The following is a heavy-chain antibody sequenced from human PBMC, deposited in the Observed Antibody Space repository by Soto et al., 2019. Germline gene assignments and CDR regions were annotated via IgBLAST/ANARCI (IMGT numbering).Heavy chain of an antibody. CDR1: GYTFTSYA. CDR3: ARDQGSPDDYGDYDY. Sequence: QVQLVQSGAEVKKPGASVKVSCKASGYTFTSYAMHWVRQAPGQRLEWMGWINAGNGNTKYSQKFQGRVTITRDTSASTAYMELSSLRSEDTAVYYCARDQGSPDDYGDYDYWGQGTLVTVSS. V-gene: IGHV1-3*01. D-gene: IGHD4-17*01. J-gene: IGHJ4*02. CDR2: INAGNGNT.